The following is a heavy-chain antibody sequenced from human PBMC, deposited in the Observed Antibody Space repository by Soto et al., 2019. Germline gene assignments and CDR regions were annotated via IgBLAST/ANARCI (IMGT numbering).Heavy chain of an antibody. D-gene: IGHD4-17*01. J-gene: IGHJ4*02. CDR2: IYYSGST. CDR3: ARRYGGTLDD. V-gene: IGHV4-59*08. CDR1: GGSISSYY. Sequence: QVQLQESGPGLVKPSETLSLTCTVSGGSISSYYWSWIRQPPGKGLEWIGYIYYSGSTNYNPSLNGRVTKSVDTSKTQFSLKLSSVTAADTAVYYCARRYGGTLDDGGQGTLVTVSS.